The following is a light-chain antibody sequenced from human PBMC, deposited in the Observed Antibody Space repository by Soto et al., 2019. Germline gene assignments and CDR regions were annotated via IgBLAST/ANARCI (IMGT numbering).Light chain of an antibody. CDR1: SSDVGSYNR. CDR3: SSYTSSSTYV. V-gene: IGLV2-18*02. J-gene: IGLJ1*01. Sequence: QSVLTQPPSVSGSPGQSVTISCTGTSSDVGSYNRVSWYQQPPGTAPKLMIYEVSNRPSGVPDRFSGSKSGNTASLTISGLQAEDEADYYCSSYTSSSTYVFGTGPKVNVL. CDR2: EVS.